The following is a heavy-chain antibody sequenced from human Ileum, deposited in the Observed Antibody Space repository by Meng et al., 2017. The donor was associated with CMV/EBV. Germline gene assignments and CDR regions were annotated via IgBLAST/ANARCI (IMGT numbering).Heavy chain of an antibody. D-gene: IGHD3-22*01. CDR2: FHYGENT. CDR1: GGSVSSGSYY. CDR3: ARYERSGGPFTSYVC. J-gene: IGHJ4*02. Sequence: SETLSLTCIVSGGSVSSGSYYWGWVRQPPGKGLEWIWSFHYGENTHYNPSLKSRVTISVDTSKNHFSLRLSSVSAADTAVYYCARYERSGGPFTSYVCWGQGTLVTVSS. V-gene: IGHV4-39*02.